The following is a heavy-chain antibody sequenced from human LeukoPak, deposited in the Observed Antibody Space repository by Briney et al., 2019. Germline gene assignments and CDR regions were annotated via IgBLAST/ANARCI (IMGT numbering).Heavy chain of an antibody. Sequence: GGSLRLSCAASGFTFSSYWVSWVRQAPGKGLEWVANIKQDGSEKYYVDSVKGRFTISRDNAKNSLYLQMNSLRAEDTAVYYCAIVVVNIGYYWGQGTLVTVSS. CDR3: AIVVVNIGYY. CDR2: IKQDGSEK. D-gene: IGHD2-21*01. J-gene: IGHJ4*02. CDR1: GFTFSSYW. V-gene: IGHV3-7*01.